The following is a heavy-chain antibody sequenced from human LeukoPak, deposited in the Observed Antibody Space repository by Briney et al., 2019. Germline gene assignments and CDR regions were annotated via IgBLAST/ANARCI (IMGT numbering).Heavy chain of an antibody. Sequence: WIRQPPGKGLEWIGYIYYSGSTYYNPSLKSRVTISVDTSKNQFSLKLSSVTAADTAVYYCARGGPSRDGYNFGYWGQGTLVTVSS. D-gene: IGHD5-24*01. V-gene: IGHV4-30-4*08. CDR3: ARGGPSRDGYNFGY. J-gene: IGHJ4*02. CDR2: IYYSGST.